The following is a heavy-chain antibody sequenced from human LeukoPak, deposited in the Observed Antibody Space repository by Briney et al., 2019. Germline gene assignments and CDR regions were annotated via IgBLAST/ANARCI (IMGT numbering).Heavy chain of an antibody. Sequence: PGGSLRLSCTVSGFTVSSNYMSWVRQAPGKGLEWVSIIYSGGSTFYADSVKGRFTISRDNAKNSLYLQMNSLRAEDTAVYYCARDHYYYGSGSYYGNFDYWGQGTLVTVSS. D-gene: IGHD3-10*01. V-gene: IGHV3-53*01. J-gene: IGHJ4*02. CDR1: GFTVSSNY. CDR3: ARDHYYYGSGSYYGNFDY. CDR2: IYSGGST.